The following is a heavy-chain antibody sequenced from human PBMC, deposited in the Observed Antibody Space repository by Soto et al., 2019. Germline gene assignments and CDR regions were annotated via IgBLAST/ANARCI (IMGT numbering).Heavy chain of an antibody. CDR3: ARGTVHRRSTSWMRSCPQVGKNYSYYGMDX. CDR1: GGSFSGCY. D-gene: IGHD2-2*01. J-gene: IGHJ6*02. V-gene: IGHV4-34*01. Sequence: PSETLSLTFAVYGGSFSGCYWSWIRQPPGKGLEGIVEIDHSGSTNYNPPLKSRVTISVDTSKKQFSLKLSSVNDADTAVYYCARGTVHRRSTSWMRSCPQVGKNYSYYGMDXWGQVTTVTVS. CDR2: IDHSGST.